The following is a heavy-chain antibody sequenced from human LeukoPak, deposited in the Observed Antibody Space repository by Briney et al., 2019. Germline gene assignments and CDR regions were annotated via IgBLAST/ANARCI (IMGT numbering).Heavy chain of an antibody. Sequence: ASVKVSFTACAYTFTNYGVSWVRQAPGQGLEWMGWITVDNGNTHYAQNFQGRVTMTTETSTSTVYMELRSLRSDDTAVYYCARGAGYDYVWKSYRYYDFWGQGTLVTVSS. D-gene: IGHD3-16*02. CDR1: AYTFTNYG. CDR2: ITVDNGNT. J-gene: IGHJ4*02. CDR3: ARGAGYDYVWKSYRYYDF. V-gene: IGHV1-18*01.